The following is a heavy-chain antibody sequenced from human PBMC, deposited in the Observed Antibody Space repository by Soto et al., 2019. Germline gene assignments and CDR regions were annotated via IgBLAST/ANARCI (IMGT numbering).Heavy chain of an antibody. CDR3: ASTNWWTTGRTRGASDI. V-gene: IGHV4-4*07. CDR2: IYTSGST. D-gene: IGHD4-17*01. CDR1: GGSISSYY. J-gene: IGHJ3*02. Sequence: SETLSLTCTVPGGSISSYYWSWVRQPAGKELEWIGRIYTSGSTNYNPSLKSRVTMSVDTSKNQFSLKLSSVTAADPAVYYCASTNWWTTGRTRGASDIRGPATMVTVSS.